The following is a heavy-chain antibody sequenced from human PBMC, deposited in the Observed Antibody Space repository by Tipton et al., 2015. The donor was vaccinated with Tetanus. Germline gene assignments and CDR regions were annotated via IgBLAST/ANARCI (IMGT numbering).Heavy chain of an antibody. J-gene: IGHJ4*02. CDR1: GFSLSSYT. CDR2: ISSTSAYI. Sequence: SLRLSCAVSGFSLSSYTMNWVRQAPGKGLEWVSSISSTSAYIYYADSLKGRFTISRDNAKNSLYLQMNSLRAEDTALYYCASGSALDYWGQGSLVIVSS. CDR3: ASGSALDY. D-gene: IGHD6-25*01. V-gene: IGHV3-21*01.